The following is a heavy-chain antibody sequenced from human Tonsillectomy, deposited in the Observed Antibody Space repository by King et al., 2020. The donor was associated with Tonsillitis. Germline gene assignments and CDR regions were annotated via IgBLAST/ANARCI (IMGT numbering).Heavy chain of an antibody. Sequence: VQLQESGPGLLKPSETLSLTCTVSGGSISDHYWSWIWQSPGKGLEWIGYIDNILSTIYNPSLKRRVTISIDRPKNQFSLQLRSVTAADTAVYYCARDLYSSGWSDAFDIWGQGTVVTVSS. CDR3: ARDLYSSGWSDAFDI. CDR1: GGSISDHY. CDR2: IDNILST. J-gene: IGHJ3*02. D-gene: IGHD6-19*01. V-gene: IGHV4-59*11.